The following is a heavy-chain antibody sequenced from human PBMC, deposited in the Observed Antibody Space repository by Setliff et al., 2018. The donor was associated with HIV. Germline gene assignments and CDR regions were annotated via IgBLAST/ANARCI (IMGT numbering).Heavy chain of an antibody. D-gene: IGHD3-22*01. CDR2: ITPFFGSA. J-gene: IGHJ4*02. V-gene: IGHV1-69*13. CDR3: ARGGVYYYDSSGWSMDY. CDR1: GGTFSTSA. Sequence: GASVKVSCKASGGTFSTSAISWMRQAPGQGLEWMGGITPFFGSANYAQKFQGRLTITADASSSTAYMDLSSLRSEDTAVYYCARGGVYYYDSSGWSMDYWGQGTQVTVSS.